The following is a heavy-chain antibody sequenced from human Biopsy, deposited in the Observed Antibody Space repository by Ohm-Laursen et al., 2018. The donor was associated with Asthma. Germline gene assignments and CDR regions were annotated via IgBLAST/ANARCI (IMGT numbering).Heavy chain of an antibody. CDR1: GFAVSRDH. Sequence: SLRLSCAASGFAVSRDHMFWVRHAPGKGLEWVSGVSWNSGSIDYADSVKGRFTISRDNAKNSLYLQMNSLRGADTALYYCVKDIRLQLWGFDSWGQGTLVTVSS. D-gene: IGHD6-13*01. V-gene: IGHV3-9*01. CDR3: VKDIRLQLWGFDS. CDR2: VSWNSGSI. J-gene: IGHJ4*02.